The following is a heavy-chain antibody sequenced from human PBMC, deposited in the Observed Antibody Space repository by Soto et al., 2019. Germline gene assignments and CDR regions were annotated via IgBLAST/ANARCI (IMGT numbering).Heavy chain of an antibody. Sequence: QVQLQESGPGLVKPSGTLSLTCAVSGGAISSSKWWSWVRRPPAKGLVWFGEIYQSGSTNYNPSLDRRVRITVDQSRNQFPLNLTSVSAADTAVYYCAGASDTVAAAAIVDSWGQGTLVTVSS. CDR1: GGAISSSKW. CDR2: IYQSGST. CDR3: AGASDTVAAAAIVDS. D-gene: IGHD6-13*01. V-gene: IGHV4-4*02. J-gene: IGHJ4*02.